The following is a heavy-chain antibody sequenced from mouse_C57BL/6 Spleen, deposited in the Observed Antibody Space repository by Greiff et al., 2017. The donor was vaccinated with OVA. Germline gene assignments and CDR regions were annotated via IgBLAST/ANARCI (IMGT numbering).Heavy chain of an antibody. CDR2: IYPGSGST. CDR3: ARGAYGSSYWYCDV. Sequence: VQLQQPGAELVKPGASVKMSCKASGYTFTSYWITWVKQRPGQGLEWIGDIYPGSGSTNYNEKFKSKATLTVDTSSSTAYMQLSSLTSEDSAVDYCARGAYGSSYWYCDVWGTGTTVTVSS. D-gene: IGHD1-1*01. CDR1: GYTFTSYW. V-gene: IGHV1-55*01. J-gene: IGHJ1*03.